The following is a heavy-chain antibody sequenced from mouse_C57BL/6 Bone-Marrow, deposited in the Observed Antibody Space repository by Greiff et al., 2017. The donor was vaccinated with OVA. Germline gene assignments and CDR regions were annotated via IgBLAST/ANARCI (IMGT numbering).Heavy chain of an antibody. J-gene: IGHJ3*01. CDR1: GYSITSGYN. Sequence: EVQLQESGPGLVKPSQSLSLTCSVTGYSITSGYNWNWIRQFPGNKLEWMGYISYDGRNKYNPSLTNHISITRDTSKNQVFLKLNSVTPEDTATYYCARVIPHEAWFAYWGQGTLVTVSA. CDR2: ISYDGRN. V-gene: IGHV3-6*01. CDR3: ARVIPHEAWFAY.